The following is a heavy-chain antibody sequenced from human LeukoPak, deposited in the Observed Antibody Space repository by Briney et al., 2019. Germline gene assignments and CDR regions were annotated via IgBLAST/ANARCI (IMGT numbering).Heavy chain of an antibody. CDR1: GYTFTSYD. D-gene: IGHD3-10*01. Sequence: ASVKVSCTASGYTFTSYDINWVRQATGQGLEWMGWMNPNSGNTGYAQKFQGRVTMTRNTSISTAYMELSSLRSEDTAVYYCARTYYGSGSYYKRYFDYWGQGTLVTVSS. J-gene: IGHJ4*02. CDR3: ARTYYGSGSYYKRYFDY. V-gene: IGHV1-8*01. CDR2: MNPNSGNT.